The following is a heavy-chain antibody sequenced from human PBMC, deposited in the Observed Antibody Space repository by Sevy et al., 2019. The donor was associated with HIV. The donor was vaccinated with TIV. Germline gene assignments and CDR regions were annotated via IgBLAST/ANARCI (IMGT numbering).Heavy chain of an antibody. Sequence: SETLSLTCTVSGGSISSYYWNWIRQPPGKGLEWIGYIYYSGSTNYNPSLKSRVTISVDTSKNQFSLKLSSVTAADTAVYYCAREKAPEGYTYYFDYWGQGTLVTVSS. V-gene: IGHV4-59*13. D-gene: IGHD5-18*01. CDR2: IYYSGST. J-gene: IGHJ4*02. CDR3: AREKAPEGYTYYFDY. CDR1: GGSISSYY.